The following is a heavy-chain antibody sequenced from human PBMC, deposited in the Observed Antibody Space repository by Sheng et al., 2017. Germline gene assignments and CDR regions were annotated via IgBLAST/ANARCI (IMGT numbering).Heavy chain of an antibody. CDR1: GFAFGSYE. Sequence: EVHLVESGGGLVQPGGSLRLSCAARGFAFGSYEMSWLRQAPGKGLEWVSYISTTGGTIYYADSVKGRFTISRDNAKNSLYLQMNSLRAEDTAVYYCAREVDGDYQIGENWFDPWGQGTLVTVSS. D-gene: IGHD4-17*01. CDR3: AREVDGDYQIGENWFDP. CDR2: ISTTGGTI. V-gene: IGHV3-48*03. J-gene: IGHJ5*02.